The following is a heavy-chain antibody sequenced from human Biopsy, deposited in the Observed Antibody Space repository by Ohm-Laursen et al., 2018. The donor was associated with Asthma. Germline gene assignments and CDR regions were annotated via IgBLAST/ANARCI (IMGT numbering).Heavy chain of an antibody. D-gene: IGHD3-22*01. Sequence: GSLRLSCAASGFDFSDYTMNWVRQAPGKGLEWVSSISSLSRYKYYSDSLRGRVTISRDNAKSSLHLQMSSLRAEDTAVYYCARGDSSNWSHYYFDYWGQGTLVTVSS. J-gene: IGHJ4*02. CDR3: ARGDSSNWSHYYFDY. CDR1: GFDFSDYT. CDR2: ISSLSRYK. V-gene: IGHV3-21*04.